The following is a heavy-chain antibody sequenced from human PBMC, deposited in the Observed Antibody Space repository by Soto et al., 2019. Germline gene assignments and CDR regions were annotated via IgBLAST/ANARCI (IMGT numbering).Heavy chain of an antibody. Sequence: GGSLRLSCAASGFTFSSYAMSWVRQAPGKGLEWVSAISGSGGSTYYADSVKGRFTISRDNSKNTLYLQMNSLRAEDTAVYYCAKDLKLDRVVVVAKVGYFEYWGQGTRVTVSS. CDR1: GFTFSSYA. CDR2: ISGSGGST. J-gene: IGHJ4*02. V-gene: IGHV3-23*01. D-gene: IGHD2-15*01. CDR3: AKDLKLDRVVVVAKVGYFEY.